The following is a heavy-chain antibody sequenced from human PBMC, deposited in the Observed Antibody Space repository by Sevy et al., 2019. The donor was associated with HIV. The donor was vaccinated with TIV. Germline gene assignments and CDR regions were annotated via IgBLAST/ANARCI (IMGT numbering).Heavy chain of an antibody. V-gene: IGHV3-30-3*01. CDR1: GFTFSSYA. CDR2: ISYDGSNK. CDR3: ARTYCDYGLDY. J-gene: IGHJ4*02. Sequence: GGSLRLSCAASGFTFSSYAMHWVRQAPGKGLEWVAVISYDGSNKYYADSVKGRFTISRDNSKNTLYLQMNSLRGEDTAVYYCARTYCDYGLDYRGQGTLVTVSS. D-gene: IGHD4-17*01.